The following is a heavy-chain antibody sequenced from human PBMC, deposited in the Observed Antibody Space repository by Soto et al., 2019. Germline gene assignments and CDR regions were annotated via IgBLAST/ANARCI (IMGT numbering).Heavy chain of an antibody. CDR3: ETWQLRAHAYDI. V-gene: IGHV3-53*01. CDR2: LYDVDGT. CDR1: GFTVSGKKY. J-gene: IGHJ3*02. Sequence: PGWSLRLSCAASGFTVSGKKYLAWVRQAPGKGLEWVSALYDVDGTFYADSVKGRFTTSGDSSRTIVYLQMNSLRPDDTAVYYFETWQLRAHAYDICGQGTVGTVS. D-gene: IGHD4-17*01.